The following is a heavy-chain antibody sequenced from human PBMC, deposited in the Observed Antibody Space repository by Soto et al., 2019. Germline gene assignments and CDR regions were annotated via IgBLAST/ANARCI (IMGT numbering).Heavy chain of an antibody. D-gene: IGHD2-8*01. V-gene: IGHV1-18*01. CDR3: ARSGAYCTSITCLFDSF. CDR2: ISAYNGDT. Sequence: QAQLVQSGAEVKKPGASVKVSCRASGYTFSSYGYAWVRQAPGQELEWMGWISAYNGDTNYAQKFQDRVTLTTDTSTTTAYMELRNLGSDDTAVYYCARSGAYCTSITCLFDSFWGLGTLVTVSS. J-gene: IGHJ4*02. CDR1: GYTFSSYG.